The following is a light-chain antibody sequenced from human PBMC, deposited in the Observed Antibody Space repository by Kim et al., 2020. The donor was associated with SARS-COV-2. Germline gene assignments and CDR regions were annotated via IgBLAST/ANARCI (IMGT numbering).Light chain of an antibody. Sequence: SYELTQPPSVSVAPGKTARITCGGNNIGSKSVHWYQQKPGQAPVLVIYYDSDRPSGIPERFSGSNSGNTATLTISRVEAGDEADYYCQVWDSSSDHPWVFGTGTKAPS. CDR1: NIGSKS. CDR2: YDS. V-gene: IGLV3-21*04. CDR3: QVWDSSSDHPWV. J-gene: IGLJ1*01.